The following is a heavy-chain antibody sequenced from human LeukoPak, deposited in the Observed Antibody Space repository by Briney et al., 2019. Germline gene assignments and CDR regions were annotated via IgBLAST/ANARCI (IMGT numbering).Heavy chain of an antibody. D-gene: IGHD2-2*01. CDR2: IYYSGST. CDR3: AREGPAAGSSVYYYMDV. V-gene: IGHV4-59*01. Sequence: PSETLSLTCTVSGGSINSYYWSWIRQPPGKGLEWIGYIYYSGSTNYNPSLKSRVTISVDTSKNQFSLKLSSVTAADTAVYYCAREGPAAGSSVYYYMDVWGKGTTVTVSS. J-gene: IGHJ6*03. CDR1: GGSINSYY.